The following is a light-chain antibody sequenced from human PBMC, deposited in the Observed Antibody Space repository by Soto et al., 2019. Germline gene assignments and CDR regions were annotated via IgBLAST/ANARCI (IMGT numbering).Light chain of an antibody. Sequence: EIVLTQSPGTLSLSPGERATLSCRASQTVSSSYLAWYQQKPGQAPRLLIYGASTRAAGIPDRFSGSGSGTDFTLTISRLKPEDFAVYYCQQYGRSPPVKFGQGTKVEIK. V-gene: IGKV3-20*01. CDR2: GAS. CDR1: QTVSSSY. J-gene: IGKJ1*01. CDR3: QQYGRSPPVK.